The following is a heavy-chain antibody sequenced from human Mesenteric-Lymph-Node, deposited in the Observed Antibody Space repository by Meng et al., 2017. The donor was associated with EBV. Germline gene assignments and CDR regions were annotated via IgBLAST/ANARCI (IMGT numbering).Heavy chain of an antibody. Sequence: QLELQEAGPGLVKPSETLSLPCTVSGGSISSSNYYWGWIRQPPGKGLEWIGTIYYSGSTYYNPSLKSRVTISVGTSKNQFSLKLSSVTAADTAFYYCARITGPGLPYYFDYWGQGTLVAVSS. V-gene: IGHV4-39*07. CDR1: GGSISSSNYY. CDR2: IYYSGST. D-gene: IGHD2-8*02. J-gene: IGHJ4*02. CDR3: ARITGPGLPYYFDY.